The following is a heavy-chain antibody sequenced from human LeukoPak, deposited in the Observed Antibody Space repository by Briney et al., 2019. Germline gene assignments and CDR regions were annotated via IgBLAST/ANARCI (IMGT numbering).Heavy chain of an antibody. V-gene: IGHV3-7*01. D-gene: IGHD3-22*01. J-gene: IGHJ4*02. CDR3: ARGRSYDSRAANGY. Sequence: PGGSLRLSCAASGFTFSSYSMSWVRQAPGKGLEWVANIKQDGSEKYFVDSVKGRFTISRDNAKNSMYLQMNSLRAEDTAVYYCARGRSYDSRAANGYWGQGTLVTVSS. CDR1: GFTFSSYS. CDR2: IKQDGSEK.